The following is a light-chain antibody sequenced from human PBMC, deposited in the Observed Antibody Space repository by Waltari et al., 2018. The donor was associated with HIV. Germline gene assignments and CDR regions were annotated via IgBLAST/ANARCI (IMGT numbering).Light chain of an antibody. CDR3: NSRDSSGHHLV. CDR2: GND. V-gene: IGLV3-19*01. J-gene: IGLJ1*01. Sequence: SSELTQDPAVSVALGQTVRITCQGDSLRSYYASWYQQKPGQAPLLVVYGNDKRPSWIPDRFSGSSSGTTASLTITGAQAEDEADYYCNSRDSSGHHLVFATGTRVTVL. CDR1: SLRSYY.